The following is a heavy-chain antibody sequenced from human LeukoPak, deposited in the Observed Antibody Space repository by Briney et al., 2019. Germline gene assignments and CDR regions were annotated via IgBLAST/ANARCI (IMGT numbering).Heavy chain of an antibody. CDR2: IFYSGST. J-gene: IGHJ5*01. CDR1: GDSISSSSYY. D-gene: IGHD2-21*01. Sequence: PSETLSLTCSVSGDSISSSSYYWGWICQPPGKGLEWIGSIFYSGSTYYTPSLKSRVTMSLDTSKNQFSLRLTSVTAADTAVYYCARQIAVVEPTDPNWFDSWGQGTLVTVSS. V-gene: IGHV4-39*07. CDR3: ARQIAVVEPTDPNWFDS.